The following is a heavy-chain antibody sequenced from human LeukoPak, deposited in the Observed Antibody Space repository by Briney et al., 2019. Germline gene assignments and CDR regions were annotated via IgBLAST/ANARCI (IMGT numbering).Heavy chain of an antibody. CDR2: IYYSGST. Sequence: KPSETLSLTCAVSGGSIRNSSFYWGWIRQPPGKGLEWIGYIYYSGSTNYNPSLKSRVTISVDTSKNQFSLKLSSVTAADTAVYYCARGCGGDCYLPDYWGQGTLVTVSS. V-gene: IGHV4-61*05. D-gene: IGHD2-21*02. CDR3: ARGCGGDCYLPDY. CDR1: GGSIRNSSFY. J-gene: IGHJ4*02.